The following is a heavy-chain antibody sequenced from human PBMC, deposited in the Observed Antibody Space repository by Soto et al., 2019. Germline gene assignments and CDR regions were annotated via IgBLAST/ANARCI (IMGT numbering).Heavy chain of an antibody. D-gene: IGHD3-10*01. Sequence: SETLSLTCAVYGGSLSGYYWSWIRQPPGKGLEWIGEINHSGSTNYNPSLKSRVTISVDTSKNQFSLKLSSVTAADTAVYYCARGGGRFGELLAYYYGMDVWGQGTTVTVSS. CDR3: ARGGGRFGELLAYYYGMDV. CDR2: INHSGST. V-gene: IGHV4-34*01. J-gene: IGHJ6*02. CDR1: GGSLSGYY.